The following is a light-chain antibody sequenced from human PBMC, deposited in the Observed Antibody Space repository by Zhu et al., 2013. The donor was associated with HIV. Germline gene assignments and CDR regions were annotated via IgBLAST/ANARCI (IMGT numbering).Light chain of an antibody. Sequence: DIQMTQSPSSLSASVGDRVTITCRASRDITTYVNWYQQRPGKAPRVLIYAASTLQTGVPPRFSGSGSGTDFNLTIGGLQPEDSATYYCRQSYSNPRTFGQGTKVDIK. J-gene: IGKJ2*01. V-gene: IGKV1-39*01. CDR1: RDITTY. CDR2: AAS. CDR3: RQSYSNPRT.